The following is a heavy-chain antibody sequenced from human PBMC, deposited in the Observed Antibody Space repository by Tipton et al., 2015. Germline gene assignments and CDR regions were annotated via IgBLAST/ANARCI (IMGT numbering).Heavy chain of an antibody. Sequence: SLRLSCAASGFTFDDYAMHWVRQAPGKGLEWVSGISWNSGSIGYADSVKGRFTISRDNSKNIVFLEMNSLRADDTAVYYCVRDGLRMTNYYYGMDVWGQGTTVTVSS. CDR3: VRDGLRMTNYYYGMDV. CDR2: ISWNSGSI. D-gene: IGHD2/OR15-2a*01. J-gene: IGHJ6*02. V-gene: IGHV3-9*01. CDR1: GFTFDDYA.